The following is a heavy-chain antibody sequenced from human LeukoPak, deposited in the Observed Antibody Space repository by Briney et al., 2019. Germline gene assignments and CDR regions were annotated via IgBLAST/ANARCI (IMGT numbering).Heavy chain of an antibody. CDR3: ARENLAAAADY. D-gene: IGHD6-25*01. V-gene: IGHV3-21*01. CDR2: ISGSGTYI. Sequence: PGGSLRLSCAASGFIFSSYSMNWVRQAPGKGLEWVSSISGSGTYIYYADSLKGRFTISRDNARSALYLQMNSLRLEDTAVYYCARENLAAAADYWGQGTVVTVSS. CDR1: GFIFSSYS. J-gene: IGHJ4*02.